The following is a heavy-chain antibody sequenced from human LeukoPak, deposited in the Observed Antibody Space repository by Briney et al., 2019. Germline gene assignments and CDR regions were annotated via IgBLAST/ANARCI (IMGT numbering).Heavy chain of an antibody. V-gene: IGHV5-51*01. CDR1: GYSFTSYW. CDR2: IYPGDSDT. CDR3: ARQPMTTVTSGFDY. J-gene: IGHJ4*02. Sequence: GESLKISCKGSGYSFTSYWIGWVRQMPGKGLEWMGIIYPGDSDTRHNPSFQGQVTISADKSISTAYLQWSSLKASDTAMYFCARQPMTTVTSGFDYWGQGTLVTVSS. D-gene: IGHD4-17*01.